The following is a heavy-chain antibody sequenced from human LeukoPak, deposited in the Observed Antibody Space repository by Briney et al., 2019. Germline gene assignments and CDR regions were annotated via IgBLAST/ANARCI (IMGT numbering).Heavy chain of an antibody. CDR2: INPNSGGT. Sequence: ASVKVPCKGSGYTFTGYYMHWVRQAPGQGLEWMGLINPNSGGTNYAQKFQGRVTMTRDTSISTAYMELSRLRSDDTAVYYCARDAYDFWSGYYDYWGQGTLVTVSS. CDR3: ARDAYDFWSGYYDY. D-gene: IGHD3-3*01. CDR1: GYTFTGYY. V-gene: IGHV1-2*02. J-gene: IGHJ4*02.